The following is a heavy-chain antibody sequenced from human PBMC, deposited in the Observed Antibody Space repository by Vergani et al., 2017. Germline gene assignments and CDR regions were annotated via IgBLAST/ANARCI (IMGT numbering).Heavy chain of an antibody. Sequence: QVQLQESGPGLVKPSETLSLTCTVSGGSISSYYWSWIRQPPGKGLEWIGYIYYSGSTNYNPSLKSRVNMSVDTSKNQFSLKLSSVTAADTAVYYCARDPGSGYVFDNWGQGTLVTVSS. CDR3: ARDPGSGYVFDN. CDR2: IYYSGST. J-gene: IGHJ4*02. D-gene: IGHD3-22*01. CDR1: GGSISSYY. V-gene: IGHV4-59*12.